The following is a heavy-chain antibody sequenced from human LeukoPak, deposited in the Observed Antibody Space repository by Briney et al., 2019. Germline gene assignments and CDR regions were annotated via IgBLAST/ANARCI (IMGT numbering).Heavy chain of an antibody. CDR3: ASSGSYRFDY. CDR1: GFTFSSYS. J-gene: IGHJ4*02. Sequence: GGSLRLSCAASGFTFSSYSMNWVRQAPGKGLEWVSHITACGTAMFYADSVKGRFTISRDNAKNSLYLQMNSLRDEDTAVYYCASSGSYRFDYWGQGTLVTVSS. D-gene: IGHD1-26*01. V-gene: IGHV3-48*02. CDR2: ITACGTAM.